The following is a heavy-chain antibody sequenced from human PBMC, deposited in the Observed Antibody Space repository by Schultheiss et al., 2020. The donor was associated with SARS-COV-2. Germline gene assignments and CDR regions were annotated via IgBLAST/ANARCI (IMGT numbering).Heavy chain of an antibody. CDR1: GGSISSYY. Sequence: SETLSLTCTVSGGSISSYYWGWIRQPPGKGLEWIGYIYYSGSTNYNPSLKSRVTISVDTSKNQFSLKLSSVTAADTAVYYCARESPVVPYYYGMDVWGQGTTVTVSS. D-gene: IGHD2-2*01. CDR2: IYYSGST. CDR3: ARESPVVPYYYGMDV. J-gene: IGHJ6*02. V-gene: IGHV4-59*01.